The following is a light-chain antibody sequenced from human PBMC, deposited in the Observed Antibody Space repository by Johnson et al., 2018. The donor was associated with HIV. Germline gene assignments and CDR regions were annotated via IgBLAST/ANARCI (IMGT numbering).Light chain of an antibody. J-gene: IGLJ1*01. Sequence: QSVLTQPPSVSAAPGQKVTISCSRSISNIGNNYVSWYQQLPGTAPKLLLYDNNKRPSGIPDRFSDSQSDPSATLASTGLQTGDEAEYYCGTWDSSLRENVFGTGTRVTVL. CDR3: GTWDSSLRENV. CDR1: ISNIGNNY. CDR2: DNN. V-gene: IGLV1-51*01.